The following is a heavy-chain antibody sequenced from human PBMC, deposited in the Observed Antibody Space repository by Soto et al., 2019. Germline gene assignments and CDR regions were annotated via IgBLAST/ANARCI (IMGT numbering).Heavy chain of an antibody. CDR1: GGTFSSYT. V-gene: IGHV1-69*02. Sequence: QVQLVQSGAAVKKPGSSVKVSCKASGGTFSSYTISWVRQAPGQGLEWMGRIIPILGIANYAQKFQGRVTITADKSTSTAYMELSSLRSEDTAVYYCASDYGSGSYYDVDYWGQGTLVTVSS. CDR2: IIPILGIA. D-gene: IGHD3-10*01. CDR3: ASDYGSGSYYDVDY. J-gene: IGHJ4*02.